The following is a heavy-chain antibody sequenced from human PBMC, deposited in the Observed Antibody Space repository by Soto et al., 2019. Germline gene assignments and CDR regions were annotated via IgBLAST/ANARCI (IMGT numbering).Heavy chain of an antibody. CDR1: GFTFISSF. J-gene: IGHJ4*02. D-gene: IGHD6-19*01. CDR2: INQDGGGT. V-gene: IGHV3-7*03. Sequence: EVQLVESGGGLVQPGGSLRLSCVASGFTFISSFMGWVRQAPGKGLEWVANINQDGGGTYYVDSVAGRFTISRDNAKDSLYLQMNSLRGEDTAVYYCATYFRGSSRYFFDYWGQGTLVTVSS. CDR3: ATYFRGSSRYFFDY.